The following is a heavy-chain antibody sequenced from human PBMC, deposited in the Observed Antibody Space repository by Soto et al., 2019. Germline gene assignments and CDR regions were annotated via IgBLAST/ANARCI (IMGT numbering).Heavy chain of an antibody. CDR2: ISGSGGST. J-gene: IGHJ6*02. CDR3: AKDSDYGDYDYYYYGMDV. Sequence: GGSLRLSCAASGFTVSGKKYLAWVRQAPGKGLEWVSAISGSGGSTYYADSVKGRFTISRDNSKNTLYLQMNSLRAEDTAVYYCAKDSDYGDYDYYYYGMDVWGQGTTVTVSS. V-gene: IGHV3-23*01. D-gene: IGHD4-17*01. CDR1: GFTVSGKKY.